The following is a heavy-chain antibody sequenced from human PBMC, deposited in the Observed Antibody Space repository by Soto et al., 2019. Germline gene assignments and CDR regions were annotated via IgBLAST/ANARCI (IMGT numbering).Heavy chain of an antibody. D-gene: IGHD3-10*01. J-gene: IGHJ4*02. CDR2: IYYSGST. V-gene: IGHV4-39*01. Sequence: PSETLSLTCTVSGGSISSSSYYWGWIRQPPGKGLEWIGSIYYSGSTYYNPSLKSRVTISVDTSKNQFSLKLSSVTAADTAVYYCERRPPYGYYFDYWGQGTLVTVSS. CDR3: ERRPPYGYYFDY. CDR1: GGSISSSSYY.